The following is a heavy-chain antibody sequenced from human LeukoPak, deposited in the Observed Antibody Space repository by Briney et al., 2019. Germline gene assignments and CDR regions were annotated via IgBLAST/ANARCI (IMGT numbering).Heavy chain of an antibody. V-gene: IGHV1-18*01. CDR2: ISAYNGNT. CDR1: GYTFTSYG. D-gene: IGHD6-19*01. J-gene: IGHJ5*02. CDR3: ARDPSAVALGRNWFDP. Sequence: GASAKVSCKASGYTFTSYGISWVRQAPGQGLEWMGWISAYNGNTNYAQKLQGRVTMTTDTSTSTAYMELRSLRSDDTAVYYCARDPSAVALGRNWFDPWGQGTLVTVSS.